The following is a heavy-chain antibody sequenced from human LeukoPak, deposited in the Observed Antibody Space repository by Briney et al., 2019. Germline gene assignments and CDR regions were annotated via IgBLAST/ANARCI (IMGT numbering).Heavy chain of an antibody. Sequence: GGSLRLSCAASGFTVSSYAMSWVRQAPGKGLEWVSTISISGGSTYYADSVKGRFTISRDNSKNTLYLQMNSLRAEDTAVYYCHHYYGSDYYYYGMDVWGQGTMVTVSS. CDR3: HHYYGSDYYYYGMDV. J-gene: IGHJ6*02. D-gene: IGHD3-10*01. CDR2: ISISGGST. CDR1: GFTVSSYA. V-gene: IGHV3-23*01.